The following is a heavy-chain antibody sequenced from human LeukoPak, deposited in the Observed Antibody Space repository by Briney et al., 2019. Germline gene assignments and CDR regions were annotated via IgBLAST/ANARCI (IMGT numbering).Heavy chain of an antibody. V-gene: IGHV3-21*01. CDR1: GFTFSSYG. D-gene: IGHD6-13*01. CDR2: ISSSSSYI. J-gene: IGHJ5*01. Sequence: GGPLRLSCAASGFTFSSYGLNWVRQAPGKGLEWVSSISSSSSYIYYADSVKGRFTISRDNAKNSLYLQMNSLRAEDTAVYYCARDRTPLSGVAATGTTSDSWGQGTLVTVSS. CDR3: ARDRTPLSGVAATGTTSDS.